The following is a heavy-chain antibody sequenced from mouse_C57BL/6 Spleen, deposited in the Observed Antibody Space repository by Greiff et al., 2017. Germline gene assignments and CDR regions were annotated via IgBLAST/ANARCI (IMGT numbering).Heavy chain of an antibody. D-gene: IGHD1-1*01. Sequence: DVKLVESGGGLVKPGGSLKLSCAASGFTFSSYAMSWVRQTPEKRLEWVATISDGGSYTYYPDNVKGRFTISRDNAKNNLYLQMSHLKSEDTAMYYCARRGYGSSYVFDYWGQGTTLTVSS. V-gene: IGHV5-4*03. CDR2: ISDGGSYT. CDR3: ARRGYGSSYVFDY. J-gene: IGHJ2*01. CDR1: GFTFSSYA.